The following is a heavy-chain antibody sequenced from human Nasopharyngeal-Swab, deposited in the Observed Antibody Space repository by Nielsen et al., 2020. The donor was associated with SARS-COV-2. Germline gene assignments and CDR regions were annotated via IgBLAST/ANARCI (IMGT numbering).Heavy chain of an antibody. CDR1: GFTVSSNY. V-gene: IGHV3-53*01. Sequence: GESLKISCAASGFTVSSNYMSWVRQAPVKGLEWVSVIYSGGSTYYADSVKGRFTISRDNSKNTLYLQMNSLRAEDTAVYYCARDPPSYCSGGSCYSDYWGQGTLVTVSS. J-gene: IGHJ4*02. CDR3: ARDPPSYCSGGSCYSDY. CDR2: IYSGGST. D-gene: IGHD2-15*01.